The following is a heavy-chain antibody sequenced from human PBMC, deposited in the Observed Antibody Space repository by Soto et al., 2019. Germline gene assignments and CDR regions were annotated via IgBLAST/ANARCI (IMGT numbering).Heavy chain of an antibody. CDR2: IKQDGSEK. D-gene: IGHD3-22*01. Sequence: GGSLRLSCAASGFTFSSYWMSWVRQAPGKGLEWVANIKQDGSEKYYVDSVKGRFTISRDNAKNSLYLQMNSLRAEDTAVYYCARDPTNNYYDSSGYMDVWGQGTTVTVSS. J-gene: IGHJ6*02. CDR3: ARDPTNNYYDSSGYMDV. CDR1: GFTFSSYW. V-gene: IGHV3-7*01.